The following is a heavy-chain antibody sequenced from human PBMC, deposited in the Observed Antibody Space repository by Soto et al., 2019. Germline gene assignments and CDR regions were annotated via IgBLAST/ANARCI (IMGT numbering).Heavy chain of an antibody. V-gene: IGHV1-69*06. CDR1: GGTFSSYA. CDR2: IIPIFGTA. D-gene: IGHD3-22*01. CDR3: GGGGYYYSSFRTHKFDY. Sequence: QVQLVQSGAEVKKPGSSVKVSCKASGGTFSSYAISWVRQAPGQGLEWMGGIIPIFGTANYAQKFQGRVTMTARKGRGTAYMVGGSLNIGDKAWYCWGGGGYYYSSFRTHKFDYWGQGTLVTVSS. J-gene: IGHJ4*02.